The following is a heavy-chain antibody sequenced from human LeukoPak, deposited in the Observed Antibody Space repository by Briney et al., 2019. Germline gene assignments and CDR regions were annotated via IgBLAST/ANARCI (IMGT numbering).Heavy chain of an antibody. D-gene: IGHD6-13*01. CDR2: ISYDGSNK. Sequence: GGSLRLSCAASGFTFSSYAMHWVRQAPGKGLEWVAVISYDGSNKYYADSVKGRFTISRDNSKNTLYLHMNSLRAEDTAVYYCARGQVTGLSSSWFYDYYYMDVWGKGTTVTVSS. V-gene: IGHV3-30*04. J-gene: IGHJ6*03. CDR1: GFTFSSYA. CDR3: ARGQVTGLSSSWFYDYYYMDV.